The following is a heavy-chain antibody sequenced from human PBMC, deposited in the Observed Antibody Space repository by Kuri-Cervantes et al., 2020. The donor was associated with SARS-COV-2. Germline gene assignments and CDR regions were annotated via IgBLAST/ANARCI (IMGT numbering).Heavy chain of an antibody. V-gene: IGHV3-23*01. CDR2: ISGSGGST. CDR1: GFTFSSYA. CDR3: AKLYYYDSSGQNWFDP. Sequence: GESLKISCAASGFTFSSYAMSWVRQAPGKGLEWVSAISGSGGSTYYADSVKGRFTISRDNSKNTLYLQMNSLRAEDTAVYYCAKLYYYDSSGQNWFDPWGQGTLVTVSS. D-gene: IGHD3-22*01. J-gene: IGHJ5*02.